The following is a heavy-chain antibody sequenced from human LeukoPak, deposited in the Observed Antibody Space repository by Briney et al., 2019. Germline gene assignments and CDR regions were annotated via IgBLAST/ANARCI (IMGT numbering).Heavy chain of an antibody. CDR3: ARVRYTYGYSLDY. D-gene: IGHD5-18*01. V-gene: IGHV1-2*02. J-gene: IGHJ4*02. CDR2: INPNSGGT. CDR1: GYTFTTYY. Sequence: ASVKVSCKASGYTFTTYYIHWVRQAPGQGLEWMGWINPNSGGTNYAQKFQGRVTMTRDTSITTGYMELSRLKSDDAAIYFCARVRYTYGYSLDYWGQGTLVTISS.